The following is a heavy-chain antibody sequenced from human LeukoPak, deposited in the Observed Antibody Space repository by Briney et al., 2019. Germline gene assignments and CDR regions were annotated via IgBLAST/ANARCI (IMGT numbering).Heavy chain of an antibody. Sequence: GGSLRLSCAASGFTFSDYYMSWIRQAPGKGLEWVSYISTSSTYTNYADSVKGRFTISGDNAKNSLYLQMNSLRAEDTAVYYCARMWGEENDAFDIWGQGTMVTVSS. CDR3: ARMWGEENDAFDI. V-gene: IGHV3-11*03. J-gene: IGHJ3*02. CDR1: GFTFSDYY. CDR2: ISTSSTYT. D-gene: IGHD3-10*01.